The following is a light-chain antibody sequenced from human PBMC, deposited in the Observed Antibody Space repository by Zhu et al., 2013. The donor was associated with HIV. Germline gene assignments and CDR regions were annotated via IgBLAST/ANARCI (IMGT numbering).Light chain of an antibody. J-gene: IGLJ3*02. CDR3: SSYAGNNNLL. Sequence: QSALTQPASVSGSPGQSITISCTGTSSDIGAYDYVSWYQQYPGKAPKLMIYEVSNRPSGVSNRFSGSKSGNTASLTISGLQAEDEADYFCSSYAGNNNLLFGGGTRLTVL. CDR1: SSDIGAYDY. CDR2: EVS. V-gene: IGLV2-14*01.